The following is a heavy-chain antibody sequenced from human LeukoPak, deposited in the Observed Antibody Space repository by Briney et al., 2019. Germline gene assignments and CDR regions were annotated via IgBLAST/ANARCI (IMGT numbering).Heavy chain of an antibody. CDR3: AKCQWLVRGPAHYYYYYGIDV. CDR2: ISGSGGST. V-gene: IGHV3-23*01. Sequence: GGSLRLFCAASGFIFCSYAMSWVRQAPGEGLEGVSAISGSGGSTYYADSVKGRFTISRDNSKNTLYLQMNSLRAEDTAVYYCAKCQWLVRGPAHYYYYYGIDVWGQGTTVTVSS. D-gene: IGHD6-19*01. J-gene: IGHJ6*02. CDR1: GFIFCSYA.